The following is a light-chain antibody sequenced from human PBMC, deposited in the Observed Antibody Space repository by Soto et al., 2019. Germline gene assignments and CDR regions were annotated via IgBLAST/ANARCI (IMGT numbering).Light chain of an antibody. CDR1: QGISSW. V-gene: IGKV1-8*01. CDR2: AAS. Sequence: PTTLSASVGDRVTITFRASQGISSWLAWYQQKPGKAPKLLIYAASTLQSGVPSRFSGSGSGTDFTLTISCLQSEDFATYYCQQYYSYPRTFGQGTKVDNK. CDR3: QQYYSYPRT. J-gene: IGKJ1*01.